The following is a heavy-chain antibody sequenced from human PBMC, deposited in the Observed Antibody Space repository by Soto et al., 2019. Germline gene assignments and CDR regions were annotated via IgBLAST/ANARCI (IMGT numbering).Heavy chain of an antibody. Sequence: GGSLRLSCAASGFTFSSYSMNWVRQAPGKGLEWVSSISSSSSYIYYADSVKGRFTISRDKAKNSLYLQMNSLRAEDTAVYYCARDLGPRPIAAAANYYYYGMDVWGQGTTVTVSS. CDR3: ARDLGPRPIAAAANYYYYGMDV. V-gene: IGHV3-21*01. CDR1: GFTFSSYS. CDR2: ISSSSSYI. J-gene: IGHJ6*02. D-gene: IGHD6-13*01.